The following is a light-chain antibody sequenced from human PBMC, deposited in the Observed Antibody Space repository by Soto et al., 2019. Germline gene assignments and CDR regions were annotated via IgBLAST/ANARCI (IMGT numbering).Light chain of an antibody. J-gene: IGKJ1*01. CDR3: QQYNTWPPT. Sequence: EIVMTQSPATLSVSPGERVTLSCRASQSVRSNLAWYQQKPGQAPRLLIYGASTRATGIPARFSGSGSGTEFTLTISSLQSEDFALCYCQQYNTWPPTFGQGTKVEIK. V-gene: IGKV3-15*01. CDR2: GAS. CDR1: QSVRSN.